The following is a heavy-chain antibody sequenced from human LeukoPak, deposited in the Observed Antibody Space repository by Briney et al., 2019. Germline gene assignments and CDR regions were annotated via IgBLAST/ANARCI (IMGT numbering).Heavy chain of an antibody. Sequence: GGSLRLSCAASGFSFRSYGMHWVRQAPGKGLEWVANIKQDGSDKYYVDSVKGRFTISRDNAKNSLYLQMNSLRAEDTAVYYCARPLNYYYESSGYSGFFGYWGQGTLVTVSS. CDR2: IKQDGSDK. V-gene: IGHV3-7*01. CDR1: GFSFRSYG. J-gene: IGHJ4*02. D-gene: IGHD3-22*01. CDR3: ARPLNYYYESSGYSGFFGY.